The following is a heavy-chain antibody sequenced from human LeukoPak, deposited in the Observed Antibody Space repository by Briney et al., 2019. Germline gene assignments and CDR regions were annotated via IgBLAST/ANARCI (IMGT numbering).Heavy chain of an antibody. D-gene: IGHD3-22*01. J-gene: IGHJ4*02. Sequence: KTSETLSLTCAVYRGSFSGYYWSWIRQPPGKGLEWIGEIHHSGSTNYNPSLKSRVTISVDTSKNQFSLKLSSVTAAGTAVYYCAREGDSSVYYDYWGQGTLVTVSS. CDR3: AREGDSSVYYDY. CDR1: RGSFSGYY. V-gene: IGHV4-34*01. CDR2: IHHSGST.